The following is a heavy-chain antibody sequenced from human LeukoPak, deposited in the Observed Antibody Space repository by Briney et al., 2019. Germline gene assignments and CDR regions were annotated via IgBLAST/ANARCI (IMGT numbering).Heavy chain of an antibody. D-gene: IGHD2-2*01. CDR2: INHSGST. CDR1: GGSFSGYY. J-gene: IGHJ4*02. CDR3: ARAISTSWQNFDY. V-gene: IGHV4-34*01. Sequence: PSETLSLTCAVYGGSFSGYYWSWIRPPPGKGLEWIGEINHSGSTNYNPSLKSRVTISVDTSKNQFSLKLSSVTAADTAVYYCARAISTSWQNFDYWGQGTLVTVSS.